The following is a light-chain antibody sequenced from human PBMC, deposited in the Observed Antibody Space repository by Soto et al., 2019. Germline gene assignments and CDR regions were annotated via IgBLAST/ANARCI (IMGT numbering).Light chain of an antibody. J-gene: IGKJ5*01. V-gene: IGKV1-5*01. Sequence: DIQMTQSPSTLSASVGDTVTVTCRASQTISEWLAWYQQKPGRAPKVLIYDASSLESGVPSRFSGSGFGTDFTLTISSLQPEDFATYYCQQNYSPPPITFGQGTRLEIK. CDR2: DAS. CDR3: QQNYSPPPIT. CDR1: QTISEW.